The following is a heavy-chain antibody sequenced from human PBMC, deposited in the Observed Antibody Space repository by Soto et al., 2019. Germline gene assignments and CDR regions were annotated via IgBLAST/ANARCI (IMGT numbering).Heavy chain of an antibody. CDR3: ARDLDSSGRYYFDY. J-gene: IGHJ4*02. CDR1: GYTFTIYA. D-gene: IGHD3-22*01. Sequence: GASVKVSCKASGYTFTIYAMHCVLQAPGQRLDWMGWINAGNGNTKYSQKFQGRVTITRDTSASTAYMELSSLRSEDTAVYYCARDLDSSGRYYFDYWGQGTLVTVSS. V-gene: IGHV1-3*01. CDR2: INAGNGNT.